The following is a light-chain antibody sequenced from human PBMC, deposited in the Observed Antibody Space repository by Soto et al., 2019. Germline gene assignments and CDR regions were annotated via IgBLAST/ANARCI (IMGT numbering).Light chain of an antibody. V-gene: IGKV3-20*01. CDR3: QQYGSSPWT. Sequence: DIVLTQSPGTLSLSPGERASLSCRASQSFSSYLAWYQQKPGPAPRLLIYTASNRATDIPDRFSGSGSGTDFTLTISRLEPEDFAVYYCQQYGSSPWTFGQGTKVEIK. CDR2: TAS. CDR1: QSFSSY. J-gene: IGKJ1*01.